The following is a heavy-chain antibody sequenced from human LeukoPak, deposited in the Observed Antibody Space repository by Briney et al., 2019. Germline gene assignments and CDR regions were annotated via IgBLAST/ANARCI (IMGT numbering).Heavy chain of an antibody. D-gene: IGHD1/OR15-1a*01. CDR2: ISAYSGNT. J-gene: IGHJ3*02. CDR1: GYTFTSYG. V-gene: IGHV1-18*01. Sequence: ASVKVSCKASGYTFTSYGISWVRQAPGQGLEWMGWISAYSGNTNYAQKLQGRVTMTTDTSTSTAYMELRSLRSDDTAVYYCARDLRAPDAGPTEFDAFDIWGQGTMVTVSS. CDR3: ARDLRAPDAGPTEFDAFDI.